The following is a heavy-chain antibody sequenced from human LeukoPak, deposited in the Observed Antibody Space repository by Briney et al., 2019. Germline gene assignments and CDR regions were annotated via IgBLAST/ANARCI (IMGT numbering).Heavy chain of an antibody. D-gene: IGHD6-6*01. CDR1: GGSISSSSYY. CDR3: AREAYSSSDAFDI. CDR2: IYYSGST. V-gene: IGHV4-39*01. Sequence: SETLSLTCTVSGGSISSSSYYWGWIRQPPGKGLEWIGSIYYSGSTYYNPSLKSRVTISVDASKNQFSLKLSSVTAADTAVYYCAREAYSSSDAFDIWGQGTMVTVSS. J-gene: IGHJ3*02.